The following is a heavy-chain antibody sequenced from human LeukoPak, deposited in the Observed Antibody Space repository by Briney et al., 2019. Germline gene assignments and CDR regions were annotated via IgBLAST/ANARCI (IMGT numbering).Heavy chain of an antibody. V-gene: IGHV3-30*02. CDR3: AKGGIAAAGTDY. J-gene: IGHJ4*02. CDR2: IRYDGSNK. D-gene: IGHD6-13*01. CDR1: GFTFSSYG. Sequence: GGSLRLSCAASGFTFSSYGMHWVRQAPGKGLEWVAFIRYDGSNKYYADSVKGRFTISRENSKNTLYLQMNSLRAEDTAVYYCAKGGIAAAGTDYWGQGTLVTVSS.